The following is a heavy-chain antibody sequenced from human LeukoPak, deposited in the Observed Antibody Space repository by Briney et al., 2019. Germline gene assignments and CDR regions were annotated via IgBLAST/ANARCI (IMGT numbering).Heavy chain of an antibody. CDR1: GYTFTSYG. Sequence: EASVKVSCKASGYTFTSYGISWVRQAPGHGLEWMGWISAYNGNTNYAQKLQGRVTMTTDTSTSTAYTELISLRSDDSALYYCARETLQFYDSSGYRILDLWGQGSLVTVSS. CDR2: ISAYNGNT. J-gene: IGHJ5*02. V-gene: IGHV1-18*01. D-gene: IGHD3-22*01. CDR3: ARETLQFYDSSGYRILDL.